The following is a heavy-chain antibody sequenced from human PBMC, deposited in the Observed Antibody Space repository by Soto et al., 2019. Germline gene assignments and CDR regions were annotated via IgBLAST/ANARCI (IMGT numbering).Heavy chain of an antibody. D-gene: IGHD1-7*01. Sequence: SVKVSCKASGGTFSSYTISWVRQAPGQGLEWMGRIIPILGIANYAQKFQGRVTITADKSTSTAYMELSSLRSEDTAVYYCARTPKGYNWNYLFDPWGQGTLVTVSS. CDR1: GGTFSSYT. CDR2: IIPILGIA. J-gene: IGHJ5*02. CDR3: ARTPKGYNWNYLFDP. V-gene: IGHV1-69*02.